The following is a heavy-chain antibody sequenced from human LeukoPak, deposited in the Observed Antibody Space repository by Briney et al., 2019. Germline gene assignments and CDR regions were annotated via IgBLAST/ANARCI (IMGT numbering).Heavy chain of an antibody. CDR2: IIPIFGTA. CDR3: ASVYYSDSSGYYPPFDY. D-gene: IGHD3-22*01. J-gene: IGHJ4*02. CDR1: GGTFSSYA. V-gene: IGHV1-69*13. Sequence: SVKVSCKASGGTFSSYAISWVRQAPGQGLEWMGGIIPIFGTANYAQKFQGRVTITADESTSTAYMELSSLRSEDAAVYYCASVYYSDSSGYYPPFDYWGQGTLVTVSS.